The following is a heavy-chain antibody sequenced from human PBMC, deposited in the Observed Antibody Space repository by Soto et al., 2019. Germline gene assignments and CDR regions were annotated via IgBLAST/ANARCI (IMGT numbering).Heavy chain of an antibody. CDR3: ARHVPAAGYYYGMDV. D-gene: IGHD2-2*01. Sequence: QVQLVQSGAEVKKPGSSVKVSCKAYGGTFSSYAISWVRQAPGQGLDWMGGIIPIFGTANYAQKFQGRVTITADESTSTAYMELSSLRSEDTAVYYCARHVPAAGYYYGMDVWGQGTTVTVSS. J-gene: IGHJ6*02. V-gene: IGHV1-69*12. CDR1: GGTFSSYA. CDR2: IIPIFGTA.